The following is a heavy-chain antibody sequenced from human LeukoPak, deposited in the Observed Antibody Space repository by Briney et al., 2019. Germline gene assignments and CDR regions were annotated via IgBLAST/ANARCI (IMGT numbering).Heavy chain of an antibody. Sequence: SETLSLTCSVSGVSISSGSYYWSWIRQPAGKGLEWIGRIYTSGSTNYNPSLKSRVTISVDTSKNQFSLKLSSVTAADTAVYYCAREGRAAAGPLDYWGQGTLLTVSS. J-gene: IGHJ4*02. CDR1: GVSISSGSYY. CDR2: IYTSGST. CDR3: AREGRAAAGPLDY. V-gene: IGHV4-61*02. D-gene: IGHD6-13*01.